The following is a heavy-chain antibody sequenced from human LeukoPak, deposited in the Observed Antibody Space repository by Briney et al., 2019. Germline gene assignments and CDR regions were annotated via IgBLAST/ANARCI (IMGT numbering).Heavy chain of an antibody. Sequence: SQTLSLTCASSGDSVSSNSAAWNWIRQSPSSGLEWLGRTYYKSKWYNDYAVSVKSRITINPDTSKNQFSLQLNSVTPEDTAVYYCARGAPYDYGEFDYWGQGTLVTVSS. D-gene: IGHD4/OR15-4a*01. V-gene: IGHV6-1*01. J-gene: IGHJ4*02. CDR2: TYYKSKWYN. CDR3: ARGAPYDYGEFDY. CDR1: GDSVSSNSAA.